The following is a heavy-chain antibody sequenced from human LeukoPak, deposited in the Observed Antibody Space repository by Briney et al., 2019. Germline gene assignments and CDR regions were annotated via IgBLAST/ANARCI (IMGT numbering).Heavy chain of an antibody. D-gene: IGHD1-26*01. CDR3: ANRASGSYYMDV. CDR2: ISYDGSNK. V-gene: IGHV3-30*18. J-gene: IGHJ6*03. Sequence: GGSLRLACAASGFTFSSYGMHWVRQAPGKGLEWVAVISYDGSNKYYADSVKGRFTISRDNSKNTLYLQMNSLRAEDTAVYYCANRASGSYYMDVWGKGTTVTISS. CDR1: GFTFSSYG.